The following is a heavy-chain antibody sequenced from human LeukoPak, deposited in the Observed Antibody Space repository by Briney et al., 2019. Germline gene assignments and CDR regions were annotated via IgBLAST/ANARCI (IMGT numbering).Heavy chain of an antibody. Sequence: ASVKVSCKASGYTFTGYYMHWVRQAPGQGLEWMGWINPNSGGTNYAQKFQGRVTMTRDTSISTAYMELSRLRSDDTAVYYCAALRYFVWLFDYWGQGTLVTVSS. CDR3: AALRYFVWLFDY. V-gene: IGHV1-2*02. D-gene: IGHD3-9*01. J-gene: IGHJ4*02. CDR1: GYTFTGYY. CDR2: INPNSGGT.